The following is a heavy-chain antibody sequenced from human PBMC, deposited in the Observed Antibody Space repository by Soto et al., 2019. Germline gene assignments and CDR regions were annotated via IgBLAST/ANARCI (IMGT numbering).Heavy chain of an antibody. Sequence: GGSLRLSCAASGFTFSSYAMSWVRQAPGKGLEWVSAISGSGGGTYYADSVKGRFTISRDNSKNTLYLQMNSLRAEDTAVYSCAKAWMDNARQRYFDHWGQGTLVTVSS. CDR1: GFTFSSYA. CDR2: ISGSGGGT. V-gene: IGHV3-23*01. CDR3: AKAWMDNARQRYFDH. D-gene: IGHD5-12*01. J-gene: IGHJ4*02.